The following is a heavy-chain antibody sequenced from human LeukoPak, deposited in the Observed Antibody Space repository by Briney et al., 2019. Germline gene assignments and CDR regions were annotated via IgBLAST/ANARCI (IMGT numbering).Heavy chain of an antibody. CDR1: GFTFSSYS. V-gene: IGHV3-21*01. CDR3: ARGGHDPGIPFDI. Sequence: PGGSLRLSCAASGFTFSSYSMNWVRQAPGKGLEWVSSISSSSTYIYYADSVKGRFTISRDNAKNSLYLQMNSLRAEDTAVYYCARGGHDPGIPFDIWGQGTMVTVSS. J-gene: IGHJ3*02. CDR2: ISSSSTYI. D-gene: IGHD1-1*01.